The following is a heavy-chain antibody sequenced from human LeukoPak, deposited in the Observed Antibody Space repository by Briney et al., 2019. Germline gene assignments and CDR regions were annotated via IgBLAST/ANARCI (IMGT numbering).Heavy chain of an antibody. V-gene: IGHV3-11*01. CDR3: AKGRIAVARYYGMDV. CDR2: ISSSGSTI. CDR1: GFTFSDYY. D-gene: IGHD6-19*01. Sequence: GGSLTLSCAASGFTFSDYYMTWIRQAPGKGPEGVSYISSSGSTIYYADSVKGRFTISRDNTKNSLYLQMNSLRAADTAVYYCAKGRIAVARYYGMDVWGQGTTVTVFS. J-gene: IGHJ6*02.